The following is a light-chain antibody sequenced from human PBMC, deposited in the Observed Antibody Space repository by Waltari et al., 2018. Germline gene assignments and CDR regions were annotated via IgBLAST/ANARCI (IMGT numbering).Light chain of an antibody. J-gene: IGLJ2*01. V-gene: IGLV2-14*03. CDR3: SSFTTSSTLL. CDR1: SSDVGAFNS. CDR2: DVS. Sequence: QSALTQPASVSASPGESITISCTATSSDVGAFNSVSWYQQHPGKSPKFMIYDVSNRPSGVSHRFSRSTSGNTASLTISGLQAEDEAVYYCSSFTTSSTLLFGGGTKLTVL.